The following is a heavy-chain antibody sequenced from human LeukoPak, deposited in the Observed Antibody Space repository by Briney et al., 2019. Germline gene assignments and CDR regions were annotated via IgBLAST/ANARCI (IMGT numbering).Heavy chain of an antibody. CDR1: AGAFSSYT. V-gene: IGHV1-69*05. J-gene: IGHJ6*03. CDR2: IIPIFGTA. Sequence: SVKVSCKASAGAFSSYTISWVRQAPGQGLERVGGIIPIFGTANYAQKLQGRVTITTDESTSTAYMELSSLRSEDTAVYYCARGDEWLGYCSGGSCYSDHYYYYMDVWGKGTTVTVSS. CDR3: ARGDEWLGYCSGGSCYSDHYYYYMDV. D-gene: IGHD2-15*01.